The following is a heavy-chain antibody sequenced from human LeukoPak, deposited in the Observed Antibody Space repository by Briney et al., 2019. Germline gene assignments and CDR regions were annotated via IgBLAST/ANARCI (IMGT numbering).Heavy chain of an antibody. CDR1: GGSISSSSYY. CDR3: ARDQKRVRGVIPDAFDI. CDR2: IYYSGST. V-gene: IGHV4-39*07. D-gene: IGHD3-10*01. Sequence: PSETLSLTCTVSGGSISSSSYYWGWIRQPPGKGLEWIGSIYYSGSTYYNPSLKSRVTISVDTSKNQFSLKLSSVTAADTAVYYCARDQKRVRGVIPDAFDIWGQGTMVTVSS. J-gene: IGHJ3*02.